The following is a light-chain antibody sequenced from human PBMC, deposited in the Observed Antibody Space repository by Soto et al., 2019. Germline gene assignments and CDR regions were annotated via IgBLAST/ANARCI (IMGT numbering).Light chain of an antibody. J-gene: IGKJ4*01. CDR2: DAS. CDR1: QSISSY. V-gene: IGKV3-11*01. CDR3: QQRTDWVT. Sequence: EIVLTQSPATLSLSPXERXTLSXRASQSISSYLAWFQQKPGQAPRLLIYDASNRATGIPARFSGSGSGTDFTLTISSLEPEDFAVYYCQQRTDWVTFGGGTKVDIK.